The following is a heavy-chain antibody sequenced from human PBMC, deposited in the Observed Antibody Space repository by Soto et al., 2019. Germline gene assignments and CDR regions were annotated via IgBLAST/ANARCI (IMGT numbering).Heavy chain of an antibody. CDR3: AKVPSSSSYCDY. V-gene: IGHV3-30*18. CDR1: GFTFSSYG. CDR2: ISYDGSNK. Sequence: GGSLRLSCAASGFTFSSYGMHWFRQAPGKGLEWVAVISYDGSNKYYADSVKGRFTISRDNSKNTLYLQMNSLRAEDTAVYYCAKVPSSSSYCDYWGQGTLVTVS. D-gene: IGHD6-6*01. J-gene: IGHJ4*02.